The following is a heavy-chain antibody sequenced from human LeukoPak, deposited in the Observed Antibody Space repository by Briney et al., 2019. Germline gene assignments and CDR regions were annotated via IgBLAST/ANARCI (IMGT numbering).Heavy chain of an antibody. Sequence: SETLSLTCAVYGGSFSGYYWSWIRQPPGKGLEWIGEINHSGSTNYNPSLKSRVTISVDTSKNQFSLKLSSVTAADTAVYYCARPRWQLVRGGYFGYWGQGTLVTVSS. D-gene: IGHD6-6*01. CDR3: ARPRWQLVRGGYFGY. CDR2: INHSGST. V-gene: IGHV4-34*01. CDR1: GGSFSGYY. J-gene: IGHJ4*02.